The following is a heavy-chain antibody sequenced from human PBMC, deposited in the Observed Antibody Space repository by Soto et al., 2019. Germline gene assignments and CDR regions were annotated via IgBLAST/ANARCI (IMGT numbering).Heavy chain of an antibody. CDR2: IYYSGST. J-gene: IGHJ3*02. CDR1: GCSISSGGYY. V-gene: IGHV4-31*03. Sequence: SETLSLTCTFSGCSISSGGYYLSWIRQHPGKGLEWIGYIYYSGSTYYNPSLKSRVTISVDTSKNQFSLKLSSVTAADTAVYYCARAPDILYSSSFPTIWGQGTMVTVSS. D-gene: IGHD6-6*01. CDR3: ARAPDILYSSSFPTI.